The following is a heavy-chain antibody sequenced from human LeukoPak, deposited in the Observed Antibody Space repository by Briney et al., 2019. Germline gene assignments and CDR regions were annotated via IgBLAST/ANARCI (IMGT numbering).Heavy chain of an antibody. V-gene: IGHV1-69*05. D-gene: IGHD4-17*01. CDR2: IIPIFGTA. Sequence: SVKVSCKXSGGTFSSYAISWVRQAPGQGLEGMGGIIPIFGTANYAQKFQGRVTITTDESTSTAYMELGSLRSEDTAVYYCARAGTVTTFDYFDYWGQGTLVTVSS. CDR3: ARAGTVTTFDYFDY. J-gene: IGHJ4*02. CDR1: GGTFSSYA.